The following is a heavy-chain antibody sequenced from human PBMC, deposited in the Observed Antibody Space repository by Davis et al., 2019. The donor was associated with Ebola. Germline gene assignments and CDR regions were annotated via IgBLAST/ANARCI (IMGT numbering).Heavy chain of an antibody. Sequence: PGGSLRLSCAASGFTFSSYGMHWVRQAPGKGLEWVAVISYDGSNKYYADSVKGRFTISRDNSKNTLYLQMNSLRAEDTAVYYCARDGVRGGYNFDYWGQGTLVAVSA. D-gene: IGHD5-24*01. V-gene: IGHV3-30*03. CDR1: GFTFSSYG. CDR3: ARDGVRGGYNFDY. CDR2: ISYDGSNK. J-gene: IGHJ4*02.